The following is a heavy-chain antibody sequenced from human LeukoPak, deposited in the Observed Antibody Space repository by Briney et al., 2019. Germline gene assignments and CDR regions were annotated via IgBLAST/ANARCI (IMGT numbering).Heavy chain of an antibody. CDR2: ISTSSSYI. D-gene: IGHD6-19*01. Sequence: PGGSLRLSCAASGFTFSSYSMNWVRQAPGKGLEWVSSISTSSSYIYYADSVKGRFTISKDNAKNSLYLQMNSLSAEDTAVYYCAGGIFSRGWYLVDYWGQGTLVTVSS. J-gene: IGHJ4*02. CDR1: GFTFSSYS. CDR3: AGGIFSRGWYLVDY. V-gene: IGHV3-21*01.